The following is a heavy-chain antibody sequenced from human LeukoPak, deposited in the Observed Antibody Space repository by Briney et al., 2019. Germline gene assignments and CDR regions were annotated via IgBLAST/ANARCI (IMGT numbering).Heavy chain of an antibody. J-gene: IGHJ2*01. CDR2: ISSSGSTI. CDR1: GFTFSSYE. D-gene: IGHD5-24*01. V-gene: IGHV3-48*03. Sequence: PGGSLRLSCAASGFTFSSYEMNWVRQAPGKGLEWVSYISSSGSTIYYADSVKGRFTISRDNAKNSLYLQMNSLRAEDTAVYYCARVVYGSFDFWGRGTLVTVSS. CDR3: ARVVYGSFDF.